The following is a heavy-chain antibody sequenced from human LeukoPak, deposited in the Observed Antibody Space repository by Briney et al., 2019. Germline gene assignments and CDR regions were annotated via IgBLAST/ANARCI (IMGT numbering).Heavy chain of an antibody. CDR3: AREGITMVRGEPYYYYGMDV. D-gene: IGHD3-10*01. CDR1: GFTFSSYA. J-gene: IGHJ6*02. CDR2: ISYDGSNK. Sequence: GGSLRLSCAASGFTFSSYAMHWVRQAPGKGLEWVAVISYDGSNKYYADSVKGRSTISRDNSKNTLYLQMNSLRAEDTAVYYCAREGITMVRGEPYYYYGMDVWGQGPRSPSP. V-gene: IGHV3-30*04.